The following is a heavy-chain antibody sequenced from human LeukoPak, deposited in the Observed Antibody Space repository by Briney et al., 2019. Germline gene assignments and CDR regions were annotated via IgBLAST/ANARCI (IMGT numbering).Heavy chain of an antibody. Sequence: PGGSLRLSCAASGFTFSSYAMSWVRQAPGKGLEWVSAISGSGGSTYYADSVKGRFTISRDNSKNTLYLQMNSLRAEDTAVYYCARVNYYYYGMDVWGQGTTVTVSS. CDR1: GFTFSSYA. CDR3: ARVNYYYYGMDV. J-gene: IGHJ6*02. V-gene: IGHV3-23*01. CDR2: ISGSGGST.